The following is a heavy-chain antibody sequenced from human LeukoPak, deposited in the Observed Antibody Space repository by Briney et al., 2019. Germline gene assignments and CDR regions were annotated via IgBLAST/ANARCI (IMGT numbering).Heavy chain of an antibody. CDR2: ISSSGNTI. Sequence: GGSLRLSCAVSGFTFSTCEMSWVRQAPGKGLEWVSYISSSGNTIYYADSVKGRFTISRDNAKNSLYLQMNSLRAEDTAVYYCARVGAQRPHDVWGKGTTVTVSS. J-gene: IGHJ6*04. D-gene: IGHD3-10*01. CDR1: GFTFSTCE. V-gene: IGHV3-48*03. CDR3: ARVGAQRPHDV.